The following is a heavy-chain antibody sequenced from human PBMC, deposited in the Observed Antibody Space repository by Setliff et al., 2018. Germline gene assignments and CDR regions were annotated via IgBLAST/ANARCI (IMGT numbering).Heavy chain of an antibody. Sequence: GESLTISCAGSGFTFNTYWMTWVRQAPGKGLEWVASITHDGSKTYILDSVKGRFTISRDNTKNSLYLQMNSPRGEDTAVYHCTRDQDYYGMDVWGQGTTVTVSS. CDR2: ITHDGSKT. J-gene: IGHJ6*02. CDR3: TRDQDYYGMDV. V-gene: IGHV3-7*01. CDR1: GFTFNTYW.